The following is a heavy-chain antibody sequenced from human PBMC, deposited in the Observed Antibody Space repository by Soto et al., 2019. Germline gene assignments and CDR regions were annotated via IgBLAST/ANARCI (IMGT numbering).Heavy chain of an antibody. CDR3: ARGVVTATKYYFDY. CDR1: GGSISSGDYY. CDR2: IYYSGST. D-gene: IGHD2-21*02. J-gene: IGHJ4*02. Sequence: QVQLQESGPGLVKPSQTLSLTCTVSGGSISSGDYYWSWIRQPPGKGLEWIGYIYYSGSTYYNPSIASRVALSVDTSKNPFSLKLSSVTAADTAVYYCARGVVTATKYYFDYWGPGTLVTVSS. V-gene: IGHV4-30-4*01.